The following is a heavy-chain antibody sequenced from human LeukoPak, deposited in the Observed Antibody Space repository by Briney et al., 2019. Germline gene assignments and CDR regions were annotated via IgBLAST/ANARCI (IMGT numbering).Heavy chain of an antibody. Sequence: SETLSLTCTVSDGSINGYYWSWIRQPPGKGLEWIGYIYYSGSTNYNPSLKSRVTISVDTSKNQFSLKLSSVTAADTAVYYCARRELFRPFDYWGQGTLVTVSS. J-gene: IGHJ4*02. CDR3: ARRELFRPFDY. CDR1: DGSINGYY. V-gene: IGHV4-59*01. CDR2: IYYSGST. D-gene: IGHD3-10*01.